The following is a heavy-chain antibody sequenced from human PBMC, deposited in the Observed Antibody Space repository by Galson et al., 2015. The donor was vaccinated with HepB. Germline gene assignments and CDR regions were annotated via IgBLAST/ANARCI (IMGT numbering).Heavy chain of an antibody. J-gene: IGHJ2*01. CDR3: ARARDHYDSSGYYYEGWYFDL. CDR1: GFTFSSYD. D-gene: IGHD3-22*01. CDR2: IGTAGDP. Sequence: SLRLSCAASGFTFSSYDMHWVRQATGKGLEWVSAIGTAGDPYYPGSVKGRFTISRENAKNSLYLQMNSLRAGDTAVYYCARARDHYDSSGYYYEGWYFDLWGRGTLVTVSS. V-gene: IGHV3-13*05.